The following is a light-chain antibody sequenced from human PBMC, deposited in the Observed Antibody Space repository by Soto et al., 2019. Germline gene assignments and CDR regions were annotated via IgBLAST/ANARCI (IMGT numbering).Light chain of an antibody. CDR1: QSVSSY. J-gene: IGKJ2*01. V-gene: IGKV1-39*01. Sequence: DIQMTQSPSSLSASVGDRVIITCRASQSVSSYLNWYQQKLGQAPKLLISAAFNLRSGVPSRFSGSGSGTEFTLTISGLEVEDFAIYFCQQSFTTPPYTFGQGTRL. CDR2: AAF. CDR3: QQSFTTPPYT.